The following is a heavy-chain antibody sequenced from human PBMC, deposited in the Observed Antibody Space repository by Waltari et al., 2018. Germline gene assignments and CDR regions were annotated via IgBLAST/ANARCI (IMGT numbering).Heavy chain of an antibody. CDR2: IYYSGST. D-gene: IGHD3-9*01. CDR3: ASSIELRYFDWLTYYYYYMDV. Sequence: QVQLQESGPGLVKPSETLSLTCTVSGGSVSSGSSYWSWIRQPPGKGLEWIGYIYYSGSTNYNPAHKSRVTISVDTSKTQFSLKLSSVTAADTAVYYCASSIELRYFDWLTYYYYYMDVWGKGTTVTVSS. J-gene: IGHJ6*03. CDR1: GGSVSSGSSY. V-gene: IGHV4-61*01.